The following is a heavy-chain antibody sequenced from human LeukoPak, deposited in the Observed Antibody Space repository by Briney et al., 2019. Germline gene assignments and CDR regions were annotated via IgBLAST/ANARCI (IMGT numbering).Heavy chain of an antibody. CDR3: ARAKQSGGFDY. D-gene: IGHD6-25*01. V-gene: IGHV4-61*02. CDR1: GGSISSGSYY. J-gene: IGHJ4*02. Sequence: SQTLSLTCTVSGGSISSGSYYWSWIRQPAGKGLEWIGRIYTSGSTNHNPSLKSRVTISVDTSKNQFSLKLSSVTAADTAVYYCARAKQSGGFDYWGQGTLVTVSS. CDR2: IYTSGST.